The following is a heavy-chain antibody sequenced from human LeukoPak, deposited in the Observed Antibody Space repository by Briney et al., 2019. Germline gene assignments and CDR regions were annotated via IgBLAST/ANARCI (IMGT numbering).Heavy chain of an antibody. Sequence: PGGSLRLSCAASGFTFSSYELQWVRQAPGKGLEWISYSSQSGTTTYFADSVKGRFIISRDDAKNSLYMQMNSLRAEDTAVYYCARCRGKMELRDYWGQGTLVTVSS. V-gene: IGHV3-48*03. J-gene: IGHJ4*02. CDR2: SSQSGTTT. D-gene: IGHD1-7*01. CDR1: GFTFSSYE. CDR3: ARCRGKMELRDY.